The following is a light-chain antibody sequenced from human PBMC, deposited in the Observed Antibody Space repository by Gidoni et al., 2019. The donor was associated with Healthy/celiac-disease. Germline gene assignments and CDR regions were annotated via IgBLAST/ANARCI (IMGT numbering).Light chain of an antibody. Sequence: DIPLTPSPSSLSASVGDRVTITCRASQSISSYLKWYQQKPGKAPKLLIYAASSLQSGVPERFSGSGSGTDFTLTISSLQPEDFATYYCQQSYSTPWTFGQGTKVEIK. CDR3: QQSYSTPWT. J-gene: IGKJ1*01. V-gene: IGKV1-39*01. CDR1: QSISSY. CDR2: AAS.